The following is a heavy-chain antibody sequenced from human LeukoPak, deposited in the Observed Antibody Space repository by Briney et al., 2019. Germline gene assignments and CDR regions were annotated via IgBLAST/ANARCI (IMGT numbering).Heavy chain of an antibody. CDR3: ARLGNYYDSSGYYEAYDY. CDR2: IYYSGST. D-gene: IGHD3-22*01. V-gene: IGHV4-59*08. Sequence: SETLSLTCTVSGGSISSYYWSWIRQPPGKGLEWIGYIYYSGSTNYNPSLKSRVTISVDTSKNQFSLKLSSVTAADTAVYYCARLGNYYDSSGYYEAYDYWGPGNPGHRLL. J-gene: IGHJ4*02. CDR1: GGSISSYY.